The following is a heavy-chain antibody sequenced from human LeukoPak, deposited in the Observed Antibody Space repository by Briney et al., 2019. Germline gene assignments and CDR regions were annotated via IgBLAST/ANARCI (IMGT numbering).Heavy chain of an antibody. CDR2: IYQSGIT. D-gene: IGHD6-19*01. J-gene: IGHJ4*02. Sequence: SGTLSLTCGVSGDSISSGNYWNWVRQPPGKGLEWIGDIYQSGITNYNLSLKSRVTMSVDKSKNEFSLKLDSVTAADTAVYYCARDPRPRGGWFYFDYWGQGILVTVSS. CDR1: GDSISSGNY. V-gene: IGHV4-4*02. CDR3: ARDPRPRGGWFYFDY.